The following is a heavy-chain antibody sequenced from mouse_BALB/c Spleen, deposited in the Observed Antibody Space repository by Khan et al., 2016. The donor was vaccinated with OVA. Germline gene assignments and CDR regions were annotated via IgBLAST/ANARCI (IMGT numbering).Heavy chain of an antibody. CDR1: GYTFPDYE. CDR2: IDPKNGVT. CDR3: TRSTDAN. V-gene: IGHV1-15*01. Sequence: QVQLKQSGAELVRPGASVTLSCKASGYTFPDYELHWVKQTPVHGLEWIGVIDPKNGVTAYNQKFKGQATLTADKSSSTAYMELRSLTSEDATVYYCTRSTDANWGQGTLVTVSA. J-gene: IGHJ3*01.